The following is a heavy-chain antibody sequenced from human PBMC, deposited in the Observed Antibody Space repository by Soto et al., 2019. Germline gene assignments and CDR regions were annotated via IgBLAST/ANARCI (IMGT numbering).Heavy chain of an antibody. J-gene: IGHJ6*02. CDR1: GFTFSTYD. Sequence: GGSLRLSCAASGFTFSTYDMNWVRQAPGKGLEWVAVISVSGDRTYYADSVRGRFTISRDNSKNTLYLQMNSLRAEDTAVYYCTRDFSNYYGLDVWGQGTTVTVSS. D-gene: IGHD3-3*01. CDR3: TRDFSNYYGLDV. CDR2: ISVSGDRT. V-gene: IGHV3-23*01.